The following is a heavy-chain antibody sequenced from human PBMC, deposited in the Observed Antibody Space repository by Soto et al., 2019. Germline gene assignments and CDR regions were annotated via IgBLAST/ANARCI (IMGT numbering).Heavy chain of an antibody. Sequence: PGWDLRLSCSASGFTFSSYALHWVRQAPGKGLEYVSANSSNGGSTYYADSVKGRCTISRDNSKNTLYLQMRRLRAGDTAVYYCVKEWESWGQGTLVAVAS. V-gene: IGHV3-64D*06. D-gene: IGHD1-26*01. CDR3: VKEWES. CDR2: NSSNGGST. J-gene: IGHJ4*02. CDR1: GFTFSSYA.